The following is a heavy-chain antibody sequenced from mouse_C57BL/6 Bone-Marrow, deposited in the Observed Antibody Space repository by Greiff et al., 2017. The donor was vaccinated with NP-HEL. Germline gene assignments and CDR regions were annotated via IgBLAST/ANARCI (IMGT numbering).Heavy chain of an antibody. J-gene: IGHJ3*01. V-gene: IGHV1-55*01. CDR1: GYTFPSSW. Sequence: QVQLQQPGAELVKPGASVKMSCKAYGYTFPSSWITWVKQRPGQGLEWIGDIYPGNSGTNYNEKFKSKATLPVDTSSSTAYMLLSSLTSEDAAVYYCAREEGSAWFAYWGQGTLVTVSA. CDR2: IYPGNSGT. CDR3: AREEGSAWFAY.